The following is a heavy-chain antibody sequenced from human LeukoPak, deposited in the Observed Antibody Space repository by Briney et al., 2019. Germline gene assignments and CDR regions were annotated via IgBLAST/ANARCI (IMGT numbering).Heavy chain of an antibody. CDR1: GGSFSGYY. CDR2: INHSGST. D-gene: IGHD3-10*01. J-gene: IGHJ6*02. V-gene: IGHV4-34*01. CDR3: AKGHYYGSGGVYYYYGMDV. Sequence: SETLSLTCAVYGGSFSGYYWSWIRQPPGKGLEWIGEINHSGSTNYNPSLKSRVTISVDTSKNQFSLKLSSVGAADTAVYYCAKGHYYGSGGVYYYYGMDVWGQGTTVTVSS.